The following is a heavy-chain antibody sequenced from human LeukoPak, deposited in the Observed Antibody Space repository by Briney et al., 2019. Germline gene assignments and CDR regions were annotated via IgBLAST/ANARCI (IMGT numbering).Heavy chain of an antibody. D-gene: IGHD2-21*01. CDR2: ISSSSSYI. J-gene: IGHJ3*02. CDR1: GFTFSSYS. CDR3: ARDGGGDGSDAFDI. V-gene: IGHV3-21*01. Sequence: NPGGSLRLSCAASGFTFSSYSMNWVRQAPGKGLEWVSSISSSSSYIYYADSVKGRFPISRDNAKNSLYLQMNSLRAEDTAVYYCARDGGGDGSDAFDIWGQGTMVTVSS.